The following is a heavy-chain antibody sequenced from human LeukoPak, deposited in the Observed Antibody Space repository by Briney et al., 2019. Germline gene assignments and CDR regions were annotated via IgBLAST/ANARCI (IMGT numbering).Heavy chain of an antibody. Sequence: ASVKVSCKASGYTFTGYYMHWVRQAPGQGLEWMGWINPNSGGTNYAQKFQGRVTMTRDTSISTAYMELSRLRSDDTAVYYCARVRVDFCCDAFDIWGQGTMVTVSS. V-gene: IGHV1-2*02. CDR1: GYTFTGYY. CDR2: INPNSGGT. D-gene: IGHD3-3*01. J-gene: IGHJ3*02. CDR3: ARVRVDFCCDAFDI.